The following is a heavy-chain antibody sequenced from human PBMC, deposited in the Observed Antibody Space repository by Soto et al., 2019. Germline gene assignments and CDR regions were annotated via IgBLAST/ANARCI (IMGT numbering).Heavy chain of an antibody. D-gene: IGHD6-19*01. J-gene: IGHJ4*02. Sequence: QVQLQESGPGLVKPSETLSLTCTVSGGSVSSGSYYWSWIRQPPGKGLEWIGYIYYSGSTNYNPSLRSRVTISVDTSKNQFSLKLSFVTAADTAVYYCGSYSSGWYDVSYWGQGTLVTVSS. CDR3: GSYSSGWYDVSY. CDR1: GGSVSSGSYY. V-gene: IGHV4-61*01. CDR2: IYYSGST.